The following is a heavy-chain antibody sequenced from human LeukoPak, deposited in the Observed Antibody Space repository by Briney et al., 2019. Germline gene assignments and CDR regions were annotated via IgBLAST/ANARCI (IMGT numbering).Heavy chain of an antibody. CDR1: GFTVSSNY. CDR2: IYSGGST. Sequence: GGSLRLSCAASGFTVSSNYMSWVRQAPGKGLEWVSVIYSGGSTYYADSVKGRFTISRDNSKNTLYLQMNSLRAEDTAVYYCATGRYCSSTSCYRAYYYYMDVWGKGTTVTVSS. J-gene: IGHJ6*03. V-gene: IGHV3-53*01. D-gene: IGHD2-2*01. CDR3: ATGRYCSSTSCYRAYYYYMDV.